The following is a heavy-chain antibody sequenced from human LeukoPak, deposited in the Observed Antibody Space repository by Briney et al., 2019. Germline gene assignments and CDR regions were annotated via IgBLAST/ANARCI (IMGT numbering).Heavy chain of an antibody. CDR1: GGTFSSYA. Sequence: SVKVSCKASGGTFSSYAISWVRQAPGQGLEWMGGIIHIFGTANYAQKFQGRVTITADESTSTAYMELSSLRSEDTAVYYCARDSKSIAAAGTWFDPWGQGTLVTVSS. CDR2: IIHIFGTA. V-gene: IGHV1-69*01. D-gene: IGHD6-13*01. J-gene: IGHJ5*02. CDR3: ARDSKSIAAAGTWFDP.